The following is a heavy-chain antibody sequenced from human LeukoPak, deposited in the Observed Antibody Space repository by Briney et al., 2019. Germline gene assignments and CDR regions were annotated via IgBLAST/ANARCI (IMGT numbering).Heavy chain of an antibody. V-gene: IGHV3-23*01. CDR3: AKPPHYCSGGSCYSGLDY. CDR2: ISGSGGTT. CDR1: GFTFTSYA. Sequence: PGRSLRLSCAASGFTFTSYAMSWVRQAPGKGLEWVSGISGSGGTTYYADSVKGRFTFSRDNSKNTLYLQMNSLRAEDTAVYYCAKPPHYCSGGSCYSGLDYWGLGTLVTVSS. D-gene: IGHD2-15*01. J-gene: IGHJ4*02.